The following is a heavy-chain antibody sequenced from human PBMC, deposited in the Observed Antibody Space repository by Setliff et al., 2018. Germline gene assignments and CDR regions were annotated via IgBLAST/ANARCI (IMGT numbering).Heavy chain of an antibody. Sequence: SETLSLTCAVSGDSISSGNWWSWVRQPPEKGLEWIGEINHSGNTNYNPSLKSRVTISVDKSTNQFSLKLRSVTAADTAVYYCARTGTYRYFDYWGQGALVTVSS. J-gene: IGHJ4*02. CDR3: ARTGTYRYFDY. D-gene: IGHD1-1*01. CDR1: GDSISSGNW. V-gene: IGHV4-4*02. CDR2: INHSGNT.